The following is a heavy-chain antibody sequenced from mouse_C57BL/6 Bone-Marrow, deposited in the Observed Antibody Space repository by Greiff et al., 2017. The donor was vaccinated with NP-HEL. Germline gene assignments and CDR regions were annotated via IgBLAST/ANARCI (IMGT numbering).Heavy chain of an antibody. D-gene: IGHD1-1*01. Sequence: QVQLQQPGAELVKPGASVKVSCKASGYTFTSYWMHWVKQRPGQGLEWIGRIHPSDSDTNYNQKFKGKATLTVDKSSSTAYMQLSSLTSEDSAVYYCAIEGVYYYGSSYAWFAYWGQGTLVTVSA. CDR1: GYTFTSYW. V-gene: IGHV1-74*01. CDR2: IHPSDSDT. CDR3: AIEGVYYYGSSYAWFAY. J-gene: IGHJ3*01.